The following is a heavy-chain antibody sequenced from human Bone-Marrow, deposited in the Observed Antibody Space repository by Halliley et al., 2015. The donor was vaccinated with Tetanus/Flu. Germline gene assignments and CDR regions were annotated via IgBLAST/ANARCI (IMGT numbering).Heavy chain of an antibody. CDR2: IYPADSDT. Sequence: VQLVQSGAEVKKPGESLTISCEGLGYDFTLYWTGWVRQTAGKGLEWMGIIYPADSDTRYNPSFQGQVTISADKSINTAYLRWNNLKASDTATYFCVGGTTGMDWFDPWGQGTQVIVSS. V-gene: IGHV5-51*01. D-gene: IGHD1-1*01. CDR1: GYDFTLYW. CDR3: VGGTTGMDWFDP. J-gene: IGHJ5*02.